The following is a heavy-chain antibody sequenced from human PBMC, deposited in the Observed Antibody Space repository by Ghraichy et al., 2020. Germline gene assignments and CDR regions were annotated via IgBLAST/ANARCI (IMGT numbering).Heavy chain of an antibody. CDR3: AHRAGRDFWSWHFDY. CDR2: IYWDDDK. D-gene: IGHD3-3*01. Sequence: SGPTLVKPTDTLTLTCTFSGFSLITNGVAVGWIRQPPGKALEWLALIYWDDDKRYSPSLKSRLTISKDTSKNQVVLTMTNMDPVDTATYYCAHRAGRDFWSWHFDYWGQGALVTVSS. J-gene: IGHJ4*02. V-gene: IGHV2-5*02. CDR1: GFSLITNGVA.